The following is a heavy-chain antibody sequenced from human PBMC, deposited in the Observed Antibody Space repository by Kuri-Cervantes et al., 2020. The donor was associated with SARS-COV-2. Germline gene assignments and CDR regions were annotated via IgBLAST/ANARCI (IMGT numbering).Heavy chain of an antibody. CDR2: IYHSGST. J-gene: IGHJ4*02. V-gene: IGHV4-38-2*02. CDR3: ARDRGIREFWSGYYKDY. Sequence: SQTLSLTSVVSGYSISSGYYWGWIRQPPGMGLEWIGSIYHSGSTYYNPSLKSRVPISVDTSKNQFSLKLSSVTAEVTAVYYCARDRGIREFWSGYYKDYWGQGTLVTVSS. D-gene: IGHD3-3*01. CDR1: GYSISSGYY.